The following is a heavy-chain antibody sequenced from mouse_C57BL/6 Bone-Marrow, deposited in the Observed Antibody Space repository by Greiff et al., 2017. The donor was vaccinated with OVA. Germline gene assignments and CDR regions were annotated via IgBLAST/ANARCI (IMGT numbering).Heavy chain of an antibody. CDR1: GFNIKDYY. J-gene: IGHJ4*01. Sequence: VQLQQSGAELVRPGASVKLSCTASGFNIKDYYMHWVKQRPEQGLEWIGRIDPEDGDTEYAPKFQGKATMTADTSSNTAYLQLSSLKSEDTAVYYCTTGTTVVEGAMDYWGQGTSVTVSS. CDR3: TTGTTVVEGAMDY. V-gene: IGHV14-1*01. D-gene: IGHD1-1*01. CDR2: IDPEDGDT.